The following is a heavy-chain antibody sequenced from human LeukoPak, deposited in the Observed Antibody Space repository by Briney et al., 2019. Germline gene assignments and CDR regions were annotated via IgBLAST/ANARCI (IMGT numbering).Heavy chain of an antibody. J-gene: IGHJ3*02. CDR1: GFTFNSYG. Sequence: GGSLRLSCAASGFTFNSYGIHWVRQAPGKGLEWVAFIQYDGSNKYYADSVKGRFTISRDNSKNTLYLQMNSLRAEDTAVYYCAKEMWFGEYFWTFDIWGQGTMVTVSS. D-gene: IGHD3-10*01. V-gene: IGHV3-30*02. CDR2: IQYDGSNK. CDR3: AKEMWFGEYFWTFDI.